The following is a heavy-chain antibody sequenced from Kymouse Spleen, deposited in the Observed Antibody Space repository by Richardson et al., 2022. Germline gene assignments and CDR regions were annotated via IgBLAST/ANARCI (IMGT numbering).Heavy chain of an antibody. CDR1: GGSISSYY. CDR2: IYYSGST. V-gene: IGHV4-59*01. CDR3: ARDTMVRGVIIYFDY. Sequence: QVQLQESGPGLVKPSETLSLTCTVSGGSISSYYWSWIRQPPGKGLEWIGYIYYSGSTNYNPSLKSRVTISVDTSKNQFSLKLSSVTAADTAVYYCARDTMVRGVIIYFDYWGQGTLVTVSS. D-gene: IGHD3-10*01. J-gene: IGHJ4*02.